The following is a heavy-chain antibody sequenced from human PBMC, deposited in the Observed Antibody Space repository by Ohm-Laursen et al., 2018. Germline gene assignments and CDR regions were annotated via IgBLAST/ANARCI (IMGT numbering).Heavy chain of an antibody. V-gene: IGHV3-7*01. D-gene: IGHD2-15*01. CDR1: GFNFSKFW. CDR3: ASAHQYCSATTCNGGSDF. CDR2: INQDGSEK. Sequence: SLRLSCTASGFNFSKFWMTWVRQAPGKGLEWVANINQDGSEKYYVDSVKGRFTISRDNAKDSLDLQMTSLRVEDTALYYCASAHQYCSATTCNGGSDFWGQGTLVTVSS. J-gene: IGHJ4*02.